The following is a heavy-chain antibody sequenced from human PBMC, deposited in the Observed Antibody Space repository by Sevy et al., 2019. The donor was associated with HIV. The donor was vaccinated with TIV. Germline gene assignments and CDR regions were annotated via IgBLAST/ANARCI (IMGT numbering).Heavy chain of an antibody. Sequence: GGSLRLSCAASGLIFSNYWMAWVRQAPGKGLEWVANIKQDGSETYYGDSVKGRFTISRDNARNSLYLQMTNLRAEDTAVYDCVRAGGDTLVVTPAIGILVMDVWGQGTTVTVSS. CDR1: GLIFSNYW. V-gene: IGHV3-7*01. CDR3: VRAGGDTLVVTPAIGILVMDV. D-gene: IGHD2-2*02. J-gene: IGHJ6*02. CDR2: IKQDGSET.